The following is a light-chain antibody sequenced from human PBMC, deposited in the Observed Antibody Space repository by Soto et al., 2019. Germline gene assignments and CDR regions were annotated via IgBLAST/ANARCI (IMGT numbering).Light chain of an antibody. J-gene: IGKJ1*01. Sequence: DIHMTQSPSTLSASVGDRVTITCRASQSISSWLAWYQQKPGKAPKLLIYKASSLESGVPPRFSGSGSGTEFTLTISSLQPDDFATYYCQQYNTFGQGTKVDFK. CDR3: QQYNT. V-gene: IGKV1-5*03. CDR2: KAS. CDR1: QSISSW.